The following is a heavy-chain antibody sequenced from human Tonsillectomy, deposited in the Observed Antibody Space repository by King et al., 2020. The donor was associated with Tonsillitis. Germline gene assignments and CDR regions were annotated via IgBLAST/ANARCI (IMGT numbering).Heavy chain of an antibody. D-gene: IGHD6-19*01. V-gene: IGHV4-61*02. CDR2: IYTSGST. CDR1: GDSISSGSSY. J-gene: IGHJ4*02. Sequence: VQLQESGPGLVKPSQTLSLTCTVSGDSISSGSSYWSWIRQPAGKGLEWIVRIYTSGSTNYNPSLKSRVTMSVDTSKNQFSLKLSSVTAADTAVYYCASDDPAVAGTVFDYWGPGTLVTVSS. CDR3: ASDDPAVAGTVFDY.